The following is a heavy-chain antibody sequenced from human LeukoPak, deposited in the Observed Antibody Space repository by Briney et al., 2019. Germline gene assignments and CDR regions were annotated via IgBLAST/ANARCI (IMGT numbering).Heavy chain of an antibody. Sequence: GGSLRLSCAASGFTFNSFARNWVCQAPGKGLEWVSSISGSDGSSHYADFVKGRFTISRDNSKNTLHLQMNSLRAEDTAVYYCAKSLGVGGYTRYKGFDQWGQGTLVTVSS. CDR2: ISGSDGSS. CDR1: GFTFNSFA. D-gene: IGHD3-16*02. J-gene: IGHJ4*02. V-gene: IGHV3-23*01. CDR3: AKSLGVGGYTRYKGFDQ.